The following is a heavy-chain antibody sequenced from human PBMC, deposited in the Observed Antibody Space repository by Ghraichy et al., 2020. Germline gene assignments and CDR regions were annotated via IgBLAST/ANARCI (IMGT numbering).Heavy chain of an antibody. Sequence: SETLSLTCTVSGGSISSYYWSWIRQPPGKGLEWIGYIYYSGSTNYNPSLKSRVTISVDTSKNQFSLKLSSVTAADTAVYYCARSQAGGDSDLFDYWGQGTLVTVSS. J-gene: IGHJ4*02. CDR1: GGSISSYY. V-gene: IGHV4-59*08. D-gene: IGHD2-21*02. CDR3: ARSQAGGDSDLFDY. CDR2: IYYSGST.